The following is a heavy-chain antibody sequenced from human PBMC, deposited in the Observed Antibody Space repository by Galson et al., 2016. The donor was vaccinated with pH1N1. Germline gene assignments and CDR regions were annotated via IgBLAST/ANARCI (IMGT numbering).Heavy chain of an antibody. CDR2: IYPGDSET. D-gene: IGHD2-2*01. J-gene: IGHJ4*02. CDR1: GYTFTKYW. Sequence: QSGAEVKKPGESLKISCKGSGYTFTKYWIAWVRQMPGKGLEWMGSIYPGDSETRYSPSFQGQVTISADRSISTAYLQLTSLKASDTAIYYCARDQASSVPHQLDFWGQGSLVTVSS. CDR3: ARDQASSVPHQLDF. V-gene: IGHV5-51*03.